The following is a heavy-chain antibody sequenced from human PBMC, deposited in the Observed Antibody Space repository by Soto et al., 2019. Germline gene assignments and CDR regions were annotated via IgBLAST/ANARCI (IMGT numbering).Heavy chain of an antibody. J-gene: IGHJ5*02. D-gene: IGHD5-12*01. V-gene: IGHV4-59*01. CDR2: IYSSGST. Sequence: PSETLSLTCTVSGGSINSYYWSWIRQPPGEGLEWIGYIYSSGSTTYNPSLKSRVTISVDSSNNQFSLNLSSVTAADTAVYYCASVGGYSGYAASWGQGTLVTVSS. CDR1: GGSINSYY. CDR3: ASVGGYSGYAAS.